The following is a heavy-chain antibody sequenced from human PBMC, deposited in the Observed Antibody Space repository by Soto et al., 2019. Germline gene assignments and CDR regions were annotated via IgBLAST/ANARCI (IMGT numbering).Heavy chain of an antibody. D-gene: IGHD6-13*01. Sequence: SLRLSCAASGFTFSSYGMHWVRQAPGKGLEWVAVIWYDGSNKYYADSVKGRFTISRDNSKNTLYLQMNSLRAEDTAVYYCAMYSSTLYYYYGMDVWGQGTTVTVSS. V-gene: IGHV3-33*01. J-gene: IGHJ6*02. CDR2: IWYDGSNK. CDR3: AMYSSTLYYYYGMDV. CDR1: GFTFSSYG.